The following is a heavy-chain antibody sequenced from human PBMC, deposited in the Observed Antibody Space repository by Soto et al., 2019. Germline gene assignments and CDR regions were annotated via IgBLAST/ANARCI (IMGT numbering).Heavy chain of an antibody. CDR3: ARDRNYVHDY. J-gene: IGHJ4*02. V-gene: IGHV5-10-1*01. CDR1: GYSFTTYW. Sequence: GESLKISCEGSGYSFTTYWISWVRQMPGKGLEWMGRIDPSDSYTNYSPSFQGHVTISADKSISTAYLQWSSLQASDTAVYYCARDRNYVHDYWGQGTLVTVSS. D-gene: IGHD1-7*01. CDR2: IDPSDSYT.